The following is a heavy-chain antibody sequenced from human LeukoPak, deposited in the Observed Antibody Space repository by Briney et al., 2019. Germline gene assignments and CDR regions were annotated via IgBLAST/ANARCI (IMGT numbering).Heavy chain of an antibody. V-gene: IGHV4-34*01. CDR1: GGSFSGYH. CDR2: INLSGST. D-gene: IGHD6-19*01. Sequence: PSETLSLTCAVCGGSFSGYHWSWIRQPPGKGLEWIVEINLSGSTNYNPSLKSRVTISVGTSKNQSSLKLSSVTAADTAVYYCARWAVAVKWFDPWGQGTLVTVSS. CDR3: ARWAVAVKWFDP. J-gene: IGHJ5*02.